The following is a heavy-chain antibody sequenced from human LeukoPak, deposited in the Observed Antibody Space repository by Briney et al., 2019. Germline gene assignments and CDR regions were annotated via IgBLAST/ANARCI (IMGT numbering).Heavy chain of an antibody. V-gene: IGHV3-30*03. J-gene: IGHJ4*02. CDR1: GFTFSSYG. CDR2: ISYDGSNK. Sequence: GGSLRLSCAASGFTFSSYGMHWVRQAPGKGLEWVAVISYDGSNKYYANSVKGRFTISRDNAKNSLYLQMNSLRAEDTAVYYCARDPDYWGQGTLVIVSS. CDR3: ARDPDY.